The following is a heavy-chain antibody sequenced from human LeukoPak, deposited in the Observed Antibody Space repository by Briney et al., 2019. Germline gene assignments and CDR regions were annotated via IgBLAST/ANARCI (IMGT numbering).Heavy chain of an antibody. Sequence: SETLSLTCTVSGGSISSYYWSWIRQPAGKGLEWIGRIYTSGSTNYNPSLKSRVTMSVDTSRNQFSLKLSSVTAADTAVYYCARGPRVIFGVVITPHFDYWGQGTLVTVSS. J-gene: IGHJ4*02. V-gene: IGHV4-4*07. D-gene: IGHD3-3*01. CDR3: ARGPRVIFGVVITPHFDY. CDR1: GGSISSYY. CDR2: IYTSGST.